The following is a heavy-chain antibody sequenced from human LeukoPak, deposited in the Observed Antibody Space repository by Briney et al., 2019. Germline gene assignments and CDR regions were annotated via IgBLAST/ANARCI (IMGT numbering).Heavy chain of an antibody. CDR2: IHSSGTH. CDR1: GDSISGRAYY. CDR3: SRERGFWSGYFRPRYFDY. J-gene: IGHJ4*02. V-gene: IGHV4-61*02. Sequence: SQTLSLTCTVSGDSISGRAYYWSWIRQPAGKGLEWIGRIHSSGTHSYNPSLKSRVSISVETSKNQFSLTLSSLTPADTAVYFCSRERGFWSGYFRPRYFDYWGQGTLVTV. D-gene: IGHD3-3*01.